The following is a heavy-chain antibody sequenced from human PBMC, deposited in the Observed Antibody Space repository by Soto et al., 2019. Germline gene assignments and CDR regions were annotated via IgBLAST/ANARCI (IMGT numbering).Heavy chain of an antibody. J-gene: IGHJ4*02. CDR3: ARHAIVVVAATYYFDY. CDR1: GGSISSSSYY. CDR2: IYYSGST. D-gene: IGHD2-15*01. Sequence: SETLSLTCTVSGGSISSSSYYWGWIRQPPGKGLEWIGSIYYSGSTYYNPSLKSRVTISVDTSKNQFSLKLCSVTAADTAVYYCARHAIVVVAATYYFDYWGKGTLVTVS. V-gene: IGHV4-39*01.